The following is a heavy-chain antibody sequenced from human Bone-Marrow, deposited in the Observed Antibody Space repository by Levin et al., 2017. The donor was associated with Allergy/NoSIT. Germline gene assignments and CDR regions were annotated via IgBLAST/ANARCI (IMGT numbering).Heavy chain of an antibody. CDR3: ARERGSRGGYFDY. CDR2: IYSGGST. J-gene: IGHJ4*02. V-gene: IGHV3-53*01. D-gene: IGHD2-15*01. Sequence: GGSLRLSCAASGFNVSSNYMSWVRQAPGKGLEWVSVIYSGGSTYYADSVKGRFTISRDNSKNTLYLQMNSLRAEDTAVYYCARERGSRGGYFDYWGQGTLVTVSS. CDR1: GFNVSSNY.